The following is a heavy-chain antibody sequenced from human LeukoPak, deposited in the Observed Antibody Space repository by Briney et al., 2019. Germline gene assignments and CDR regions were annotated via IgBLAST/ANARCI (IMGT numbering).Heavy chain of an antibody. D-gene: IGHD3-10*01. Sequence: ASVKVSCKASGYTFTGYYMHWVRQAPGQGLEWMGWINPNSGGTNYAQKFQGRVTMTRDTSISTAYMELSRLRSDDTAAYYCARDGGGPGVVNYYYMDVWGKGTTVTVSS. CDR2: INPNSGGT. V-gene: IGHV1-2*02. J-gene: IGHJ6*03. CDR3: ARDGGGPGVVNYYYMDV. CDR1: GYTFTGYY.